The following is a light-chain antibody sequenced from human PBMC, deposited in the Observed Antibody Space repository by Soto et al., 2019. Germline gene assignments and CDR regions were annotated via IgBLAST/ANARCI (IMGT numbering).Light chain of an antibody. CDR3: SSYTSSSTPYV. CDR1: SSDVGGYNY. CDR2: DVS. V-gene: IGLV2-14*01. Sequence: QSALTQPASVSGSPGQSITISGTGTSSDVGGYNYVSWYQQHPVKAPQLMIYDVSNRPSGVSNRFSGSKSGNTASLTIAGLQAEDEADYYCSSYTSSSTPYVFGTGTKLTVL. J-gene: IGLJ1*01.